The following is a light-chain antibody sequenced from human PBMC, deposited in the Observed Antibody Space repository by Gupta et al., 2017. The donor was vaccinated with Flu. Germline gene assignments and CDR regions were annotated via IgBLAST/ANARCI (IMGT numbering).Light chain of an antibody. CDR2: WAS. V-gene: IGKV4-1*01. J-gene: IGKJ3*01. CDR3: QQYFSSPFT. Sequence: DIVMCQSPHCSPFSLAERGTTNCKSSQSGLYSSNNKIYLAWFQQKPGQPPKLLIYWASTRESGVPDRFSGSGSGTDFTLTISSLQAEDVAVYYCQQYFSSPFTFGPGTKVDIK. CDR1: QSGLYSSNNKIY.